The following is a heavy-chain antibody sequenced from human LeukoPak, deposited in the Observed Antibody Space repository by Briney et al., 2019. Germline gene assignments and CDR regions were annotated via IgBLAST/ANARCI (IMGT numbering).Heavy chain of an antibody. J-gene: IGHJ3*02. CDR2: IWYDGSNK. CDR1: GFTFSSYG. Sequence: PGGSLRLSCAASGFTFSSYGMHWVRQAPGKGLEWVAVIWYDGSNKYYADSVKGRFTISRDSSKNTLYLQMNSLRAEDTAVYYCARGGSMIVTGADAFDIWGQGTMVTVSS. V-gene: IGHV3-33*01. CDR3: ARGGSMIVTGADAFDI. D-gene: IGHD3-22*01.